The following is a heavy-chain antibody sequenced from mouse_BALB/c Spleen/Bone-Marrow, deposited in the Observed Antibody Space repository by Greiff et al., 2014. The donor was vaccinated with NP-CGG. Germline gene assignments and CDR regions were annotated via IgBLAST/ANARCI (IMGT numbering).Heavy chain of an antibody. J-gene: IGHJ2*01. CDR1: GSSLTSYG. Sequence: VKVVESGPGLVAPSQSLSITCTVSGSSLTSYGVHWVRQPPGKGLEWLGVIWAGGSTNYNSTLMSRLSISKDNSKSQVFLKMNSLQTDDTAMYYCARYYHGFLDYWGQGTTLTVSS. V-gene: IGHV2-9*02. CDR2: IWAGGST. CDR3: ARYYHGFLDY. D-gene: IGHD1-2*01.